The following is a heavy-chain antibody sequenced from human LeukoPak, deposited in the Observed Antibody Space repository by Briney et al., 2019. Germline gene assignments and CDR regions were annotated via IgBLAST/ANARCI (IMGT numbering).Heavy chain of an antibody. J-gene: IGHJ4*02. CDR1: GFTFSSYA. CDR2: ISYDGSNK. Sequence: GGSLRLSCAASGFTFSSYAMHWVRQAPGKGLEWVAVISYDGSNKYYADSVKGRFTISRDNSKNTLYLQMNSLRAEDTAVYYCARNGWGYSSSGGGAKFDYWGQGTLVTVSS. D-gene: IGHD6-13*01. CDR3: ARNGWGYSSSGGGAKFDY. V-gene: IGHV3-30-3*01.